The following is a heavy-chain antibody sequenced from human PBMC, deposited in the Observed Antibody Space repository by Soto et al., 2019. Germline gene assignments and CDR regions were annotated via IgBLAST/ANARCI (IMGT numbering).Heavy chain of an antibody. Sequence: GGSLRLSCAASGFTFSTYAMHWVRQAPGKGLEWVATISDDGTNKYYADSVKGRFTISRDNSKDTLYLQMNSLRAEDTAVYYCPREGHGDWFDSWGQGTLVTVPS. CDR1: GFTFSTYA. CDR3: PREGHGDWFDS. CDR2: ISDDGTNK. V-gene: IGHV3-30-3*01. D-gene: IGHD3-10*01. J-gene: IGHJ5*01.